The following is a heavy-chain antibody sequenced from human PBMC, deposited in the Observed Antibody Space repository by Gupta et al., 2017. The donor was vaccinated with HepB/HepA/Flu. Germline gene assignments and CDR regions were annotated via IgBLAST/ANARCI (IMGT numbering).Heavy chain of an antibody. V-gene: IGHV1-69*04. D-gene: IGHD3-3*01. CDR2: NIPNLGIA. CDR1: EDSINDFA. J-gene: IGHJ4*02. CDR3: ARSMTVFGVPFH. Sequence: QVQLVQSGPAVKNPGSSAKISCKASEDSINDFAVNWVRQAPGQGLEWLGKNIPNLGIANYAQKFQGRVTIRADKSTSTAYLELSSLTSDDTAIYYCARSMTVFGVPFHWGQGTLITVSS.